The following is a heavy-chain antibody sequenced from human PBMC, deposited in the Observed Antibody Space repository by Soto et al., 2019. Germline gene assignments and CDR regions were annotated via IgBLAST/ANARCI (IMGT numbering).Heavy chain of an antibody. CDR1: GGSISSGGYS. D-gene: IGHD6-6*01. Sequence: SETLSLTCAVSGGSISSGGYSWSWIRQPPGKGLEWIGYIYHSGSTYYNSSLKSRVTISVDRSKNQFSLKLSSVTAADTAVYYCAGGIAARPLGFWAQGTLVTVSS. CDR3: AGGIAARPLGF. V-gene: IGHV4-30-2*01. CDR2: IYHSGST. J-gene: IGHJ4*02.